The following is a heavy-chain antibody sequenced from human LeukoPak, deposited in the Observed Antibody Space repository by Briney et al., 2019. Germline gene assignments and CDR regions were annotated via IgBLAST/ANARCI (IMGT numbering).Heavy chain of an antibody. CDR1: GFTFSSYA. CDR3: ARDKHVTMVRGVILTNYYYYMYV. J-gene: IGHJ6*03. Sequence: GGSLRLSCAASGFTFSSYAMHWVRQAPGKGLEWVSAIPYDGSNKYYADSVKGRFTISRDNAKNSLYLQMNSLRAEDTAVYYCARDKHVTMVRGVILTNYYYYMYVWGKGTTVTISS. V-gene: IGHV3-30*04. CDR2: IPYDGSNK. D-gene: IGHD3-10*01.